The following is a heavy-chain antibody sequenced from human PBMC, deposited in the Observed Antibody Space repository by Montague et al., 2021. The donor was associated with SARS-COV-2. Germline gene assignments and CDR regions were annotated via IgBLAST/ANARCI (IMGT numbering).Heavy chain of an antibody. Sequence: SETLSLTCTVSGGSISSYYWSWIRQPPGNGLEWIVYIYYSGSTNYNPSLKSRVTISVDTSKNQVSLKLSSVTAADTAVYYCAREGVYGSRYYYGMDVWGQGTTVTVSS. CDR1: GGSISSYY. D-gene: IGHD3-10*01. CDR2: IYYSGST. CDR3: AREGVYGSRYYYGMDV. V-gene: IGHV4-59*01. J-gene: IGHJ6*02.